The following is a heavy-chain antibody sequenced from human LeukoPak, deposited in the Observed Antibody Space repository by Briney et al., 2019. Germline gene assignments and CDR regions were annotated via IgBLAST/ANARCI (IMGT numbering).Heavy chain of an antibody. CDR2: INWNGGST. J-gene: IGHJ4*02. CDR3: ARGDYYGSGSSGGDY. CDR1: GFIFDDYG. D-gene: IGHD3-10*01. Sequence: PGGSLRLSCAASGFIFDDYGMSWVRQAPGKGLEWVSGINWNGGSTGYADSVKGRFTISRDNAKNSLYPQMNSLRAEDTALYYCARGDYYGSGSSGGDYWGQGTLVTVSS. V-gene: IGHV3-20*04.